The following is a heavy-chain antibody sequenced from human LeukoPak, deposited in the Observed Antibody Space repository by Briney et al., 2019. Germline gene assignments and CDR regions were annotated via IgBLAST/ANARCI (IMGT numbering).Heavy chain of an antibody. CDR2: ISGSGGST. Sequence: GGSLRLSCAASGFTLSSYAISWVRQAPGKGLEWVSAISGSGGSTYYADSVKGRFTISRDDSKNTLDLQMNSLRVEDTAVYYCARDRVPYYYAMDVWGQGTTVTVS. D-gene: IGHD3-10*01. CDR1: GFTLSSYA. J-gene: IGHJ6*02. V-gene: IGHV3-23*01. CDR3: ARDRVPYYYAMDV.